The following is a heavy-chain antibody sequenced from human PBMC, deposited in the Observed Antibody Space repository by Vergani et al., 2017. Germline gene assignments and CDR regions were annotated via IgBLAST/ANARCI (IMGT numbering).Heavy chain of an antibody. D-gene: IGHD1-1*01. CDR3: ARWGNEKRLDS. V-gene: IGHV3-33*01. CDR1: GFTFSSHG. J-gene: IGHJ5*01. CDR2: IWYDGSNK. Sequence: QVQLVESEGGVVQPGRSLTLFCVASGFTFSSHGMHWVRQAPGKGLECVAVIWYDGSNKYYGDSVKGRFTISRDNSKNTLYLQMNRLRVEDTAVYYCARWGNEKRLDSWGQGTLVTVSS.